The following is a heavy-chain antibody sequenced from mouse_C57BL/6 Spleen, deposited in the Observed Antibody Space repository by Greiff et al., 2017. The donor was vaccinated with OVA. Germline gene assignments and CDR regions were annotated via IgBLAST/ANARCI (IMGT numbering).Heavy chain of an antibody. CDR3: ARDWIYYGSSYYYAMDY. CDR2: INPSNGGT. Sequence: QVQLQQSGTELVKPGASVKLSCKASGYTFTSYWMHWVKQRPGQGLEWIGNINPSNGGTNYNEKFKSKATLTVDKSSSTAYMQLSSLTSEDSAVYYCARDWIYYGSSYYYAMDYWGQGTSVTVSS. J-gene: IGHJ4*01. V-gene: IGHV1-53*01. D-gene: IGHD1-1*01. CDR1: GYTFTSYW.